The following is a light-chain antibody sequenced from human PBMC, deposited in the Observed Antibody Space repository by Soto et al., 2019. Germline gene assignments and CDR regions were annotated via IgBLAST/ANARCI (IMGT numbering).Light chain of an antibody. CDR1: QSVSSSY. V-gene: IGKV3-20*01. CDR2: GAS. CDR3: QQYGSSLIT. J-gene: IGKJ5*01. Sequence: GERATLSCRASQSVSSSYLAWYQQKPGQAPRLLIYGASSRATGIPDRFSGSGSGTDFTLTISRLEPEDFAVYYCQQYGSSLITFAQGTRLEIK.